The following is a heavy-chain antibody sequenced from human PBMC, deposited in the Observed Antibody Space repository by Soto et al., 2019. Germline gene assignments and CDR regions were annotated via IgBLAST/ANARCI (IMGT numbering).Heavy chain of an antibody. J-gene: IGHJ4*02. Sequence: QVQLVESGGGVVQPGRSLRLSCAASGFTFSSYGMHWVRQAPGKGVEWVAVISYDGSNKYYADSVKGRFTTPRDNSKNTLYLQMNSLRAEDTAVYYCAKDQAMIVVAATDYWGQGTLVTVSS. D-gene: IGHD3-22*01. CDR2: ISYDGSNK. V-gene: IGHV3-30*18. CDR3: AKDQAMIVVAATDY. CDR1: GFTFSSYG.